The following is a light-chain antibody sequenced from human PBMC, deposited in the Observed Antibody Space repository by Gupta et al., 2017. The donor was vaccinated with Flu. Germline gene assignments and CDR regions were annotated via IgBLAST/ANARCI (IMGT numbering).Light chain of an antibody. V-gene: IGKV1-33*01. Sequence: DIQMTQSPSSLSASVGDRVTFTCRASQGIKIFLNWFQQKPGQAPKLLVHDASNLQRGAPSRFSGLGSGTDFNFTITGLRPEDVATYCCPQDYLFPHSFGLGTKLHIK. CDR1: QGIKIF. CDR3: PQDYLFPHS. J-gene: IGKJ2*03. CDR2: DAS.